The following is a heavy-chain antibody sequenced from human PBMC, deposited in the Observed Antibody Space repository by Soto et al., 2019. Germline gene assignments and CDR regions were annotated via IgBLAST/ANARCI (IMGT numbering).Heavy chain of an antibody. CDR3: AVGNSTTYHWFDP. J-gene: IGHJ5*02. CDR2: FNPIFGAP. CDR1: GGTFSNSA. V-gene: IGHV1-69*01. D-gene: IGHD1-7*01. Sequence: QAQLVQSGAEVKKPGSSVKVSCKASGGTFSNSAIYWVRQAPGQGLVWMGGFNPIFGAPYYAQTFQGRVTITADESTGTAYKDLSSLRSEDTAVYYCAVGNSTTYHWFDPWGQGTLVTVSS.